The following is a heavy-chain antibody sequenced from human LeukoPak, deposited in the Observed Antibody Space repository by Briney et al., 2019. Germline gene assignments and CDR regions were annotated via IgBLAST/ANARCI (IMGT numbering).Heavy chain of an antibody. CDR1: AFTFSSYA. CDR2: ISGSGGST. J-gene: IGHJ4*02. Sequence: PGGSLRLSCAASAFTFSSYAMSWVRQAPGKGLEWVSAISGSGGSTYYADSVKGRFTISRDNSKNTLYLQMNSLRAEDTAVYYCANDLSGSYLTDYCGQGTLVTVSS. D-gene: IGHD1-26*01. CDR3: ANDLSGSYLTDY. V-gene: IGHV3-23*01.